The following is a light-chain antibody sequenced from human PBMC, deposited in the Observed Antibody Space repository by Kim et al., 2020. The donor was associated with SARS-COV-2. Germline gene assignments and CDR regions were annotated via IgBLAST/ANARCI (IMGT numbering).Light chain of an antibody. V-gene: IGLV3-19*01. CDR3: SSRDSSGDRVG. CDR2: GKY. CDR1: SLRNYY. Sequence: SSELTQDPAVSVALGQTVRLTCQGDSLRNYYATWYQQRPGQAPTLVLYGKYDRPSGVPDRFSGSASGTTASLTITGAQAEDEGDYYCSSRDSSGDRVGFG. J-gene: IGLJ2*01.